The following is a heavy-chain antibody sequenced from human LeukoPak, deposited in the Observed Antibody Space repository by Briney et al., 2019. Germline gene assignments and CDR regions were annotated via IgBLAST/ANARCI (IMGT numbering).Heavy chain of an antibody. J-gene: IGHJ4*02. V-gene: IGHV1-2*02. CDR2: INPNSGGT. CDR3: ARDKEVYSSTLIDY. D-gene: IGHD6-13*01. CDR1: GYTFTSYG. Sequence: ASVKVSCKASGYTFTSYGISWVRQAPGQGLEWMGWINPNSGGTNYAQKFQGRVTMTRDTSISTAYMELSRLRSDDTAVYYCARDKEVYSSTLIDYWGQGTLVTVSS.